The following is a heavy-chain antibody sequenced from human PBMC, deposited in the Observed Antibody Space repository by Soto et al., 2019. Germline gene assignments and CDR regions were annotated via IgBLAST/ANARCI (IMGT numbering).Heavy chain of an antibody. J-gene: IGHJ4*02. CDR2: IYYSGST. Sequence: SETLSLTCTVSGGSISSSSYYWSWIRQPPGKGLEWIGYIYYSGSTNYNPSLKSRVTISVDTSKNQFSLKLSSVTAADTAVYYCAREITMIVVDWGQGTLVTVSS. CDR3: AREITMIVVD. V-gene: IGHV4-61*01. CDR1: GGSISSSSYY. D-gene: IGHD3-22*01.